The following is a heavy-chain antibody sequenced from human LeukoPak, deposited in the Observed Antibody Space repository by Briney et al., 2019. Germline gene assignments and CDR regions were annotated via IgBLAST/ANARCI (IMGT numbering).Heavy chain of an antibody. CDR2: IYHSGST. D-gene: IGHD3-10*01. CDR1: GGSISSSNW. CDR3: ARVSGSYSLGAFDI. V-gene: IGHV4-4*02. J-gene: IGHJ3*02. Sequence: PSETQSLTCAVSGGSISSSNWWSWVRQPPGQGLEWIGEIYHSGSTNYNPSLKSRVTISVDKSKNQFSLKLSSVTAADTAVYYCARVSGSYSLGAFDIWGQGTMVTVSS.